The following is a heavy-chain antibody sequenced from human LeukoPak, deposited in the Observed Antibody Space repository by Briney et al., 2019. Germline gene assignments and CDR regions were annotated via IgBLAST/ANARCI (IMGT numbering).Heavy chain of an antibody. V-gene: IGHV4-61*05. J-gene: IGHJ6*03. CDR3: ARATYYDILTGYYLLGYYYYYMDV. Sequence: PSETLSLTCTVSGGSISISSYFWGWIRQPPGKGLEWIGYIYYSGSTNYNPSLKSRVTISVDTSKNQFSLKLSSVTAADTAVYYCARATYYDILTGYYLLGYYYYYMDVWGKGTTVTVSS. CDR2: IYYSGST. D-gene: IGHD3-9*01. CDR1: GGSISISSYF.